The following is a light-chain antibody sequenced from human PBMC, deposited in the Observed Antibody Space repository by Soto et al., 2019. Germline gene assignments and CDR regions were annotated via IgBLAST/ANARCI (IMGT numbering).Light chain of an antibody. CDR2: GAS. V-gene: IGKV3-20*01. CDR1: QNVISN. Sequence: QSPVTVXSHPHARPPPSRRASQNVISNLAWYQQKPGQAPRLLIYGASNRATGIPDRFSGSGSGTDFTLTISRLEPEDFAVYYCQQYGSSGTFGQGTKVDIK. J-gene: IGKJ1*01. CDR3: QQYGSSGT.